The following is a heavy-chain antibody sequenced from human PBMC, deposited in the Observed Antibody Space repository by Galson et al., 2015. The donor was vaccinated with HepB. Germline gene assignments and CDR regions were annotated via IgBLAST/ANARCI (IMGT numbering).Heavy chain of an antibody. Sequence: QSGAEVKQPGESLKISCTGSGSSFTTYWIGWVRQMPGKGLEWMGIVYPGDSDTRYSPSFQGPVTISVDKSISTAYLQWSSLKAADTAIYYCARSYTTMGSVFDYWGQGTLFTVSS. D-gene: IGHD1-1*01. CDR2: VYPGDSDT. CDR1: GSSFTTYW. J-gene: IGHJ4*02. V-gene: IGHV5-51*01. CDR3: ARSYTTMGSVFDY.